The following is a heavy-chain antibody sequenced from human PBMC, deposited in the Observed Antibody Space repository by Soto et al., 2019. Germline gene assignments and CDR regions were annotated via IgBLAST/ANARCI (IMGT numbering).Heavy chain of an antibody. CDR1: GGSISSGDYY. D-gene: IGHD1-7*01. Sequence: SETLSLTCTVSGGSISSGDYYWSWIRQPPGKGLEWIGYIYYGGSTYYNPSLKSRVTISVDTSKNQFSLKLSSVTAADTAVYYCARAKNWNYRSRDFDYWGQGTLVTVSA. CDR3: ARAKNWNYRSRDFDY. CDR2: IYYGGST. J-gene: IGHJ4*02. V-gene: IGHV4-30-4*01.